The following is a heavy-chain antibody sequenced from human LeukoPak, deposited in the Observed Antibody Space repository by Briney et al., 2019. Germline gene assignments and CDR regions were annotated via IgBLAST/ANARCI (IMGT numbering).Heavy chain of an antibody. J-gene: IGHJ4*02. D-gene: IGHD3/OR15-3a*01. CDR2: IYYSGST. CDR1: GGSISSSSYY. CDR3: ARDRGDFWTGYYTNYFDY. Sequence: SETLSLTCTVSGGSISSSSYYWGWIRQPPGKGLEWIGSIYYSGSTYYNPSLKSRVTISVDTSKNQFSLKLSSVTAADTAVYYCARDRGDFWTGYYTNYFDYWGQGTLVTVSS. V-gene: IGHV4-39*02.